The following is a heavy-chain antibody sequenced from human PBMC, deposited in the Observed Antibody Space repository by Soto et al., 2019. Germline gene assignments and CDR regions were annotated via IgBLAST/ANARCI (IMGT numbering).Heavy chain of an antibody. CDR1: GGSISSSNYF. J-gene: IGHJ4*02. CDR2: IFFSGTT. D-gene: IGHD6-6*01. Sequence: PSETLSLTCTVSGGSISSSNYFWGWIRQPPGKELEWIANIFFSGTTHHNPSLRSRVTISVDTSKNQFSLDLTSVTAADTAIYYCVRVSRRSSLSDFDSWGQGTLVTVSS. CDR3: VRVSRRSSLSDFDS. V-gene: IGHV4-39*01.